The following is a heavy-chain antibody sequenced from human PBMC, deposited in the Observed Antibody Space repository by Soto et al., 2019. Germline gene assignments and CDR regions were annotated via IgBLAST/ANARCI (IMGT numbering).Heavy chain of an antibody. CDR2: INPNSGGT. CDR1: GYTLTELS. Sequence: ASVKVSCKVSGYTLTELSMHWVRQAPGQGLEWMGWINPNSGGTNYAQKLQGRVTMTTDTSASTAYMELRSLRSDDTAVYYCARGPFRLGSSSRFDPWGQGTLVTVSS. V-gene: IGHV1-2*02. D-gene: IGHD2-2*03. J-gene: IGHJ5*02. CDR3: ARGPFRLGSSSRFDP.